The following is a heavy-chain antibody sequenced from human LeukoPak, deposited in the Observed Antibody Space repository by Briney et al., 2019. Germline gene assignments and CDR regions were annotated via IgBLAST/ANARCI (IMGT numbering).Heavy chain of an antibody. CDR2: ISAYNGNT. D-gene: IGHD3-10*01. V-gene: IGHV1-18*01. CDR3: ARDRRYYYGSGTLFDY. J-gene: IGHJ4*02. Sequence: ASVKVSCKASGYTFTSYGISWVRQAPGQGLEWMGWISAYNGNTNYAQKLQGRVTMTTDTSTSTAYMELRSLRSDETAVYYCARDRRYYYGSGTLFDYWGQGTLVTVSS. CDR1: GYTFTSYG.